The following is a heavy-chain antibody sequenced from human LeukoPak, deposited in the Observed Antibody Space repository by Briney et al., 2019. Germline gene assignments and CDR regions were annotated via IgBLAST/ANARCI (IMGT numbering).Heavy chain of an antibody. V-gene: IGHV3-7*01. Sequence: GGSLRLSCTASGFTFGDYAMSWVRQAPGKGLEWVANIKQDGSEKYYVDSVKGRFTISRDNAKNSLYLQMNSLRAEDTAVYYCAASYGEFDYWGQGTLVTVSS. CDR2: IKQDGSEK. CDR1: GFTFGDYA. D-gene: IGHD4-17*01. J-gene: IGHJ4*02. CDR3: AASYGEFDY.